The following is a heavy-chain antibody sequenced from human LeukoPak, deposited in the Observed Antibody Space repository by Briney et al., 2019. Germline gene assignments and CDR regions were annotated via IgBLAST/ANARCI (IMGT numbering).Heavy chain of an antibody. CDR2: IFYTGAT. V-gene: IGHV4-59*01. D-gene: IGHD3-3*01. CDR3: ARSGHDFWSGLKWFDS. Sequence: SETLSLTCSISGGSISNYYGSWIRQSPGKGLEWIGYIFYTGATDYNPSLRGRVTISVDTSKNQFSLMLTSVTAADTAVYYCARSGHDFWSGLKWFDSWGQGTLVTVSS. J-gene: IGHJ5*01. CDR1: GGSISNYY.